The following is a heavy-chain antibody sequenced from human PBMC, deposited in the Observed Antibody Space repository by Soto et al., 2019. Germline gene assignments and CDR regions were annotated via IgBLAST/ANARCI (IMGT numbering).Heavy chain of an antibody. CDR3: ARDLNLGSFDY. J-gene: IGHJ4*02. CDR2: ISYDGSNK. V-gene: IGHV3-30*03. CDR1: GFTFSSYG. Sequence: HPGGSLRLSCAASGFTFSSYGMHWVRQAPGKGLEWVAVISYDGSNKYYADSVKGRFTISRDNAKNSLYLQMNSLRAEDTAVYYCARDLNLGSFDYWGQGTLVTVSS.